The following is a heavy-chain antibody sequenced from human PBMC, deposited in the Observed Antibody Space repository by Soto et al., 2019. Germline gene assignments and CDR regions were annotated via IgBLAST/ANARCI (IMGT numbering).Heavy chain of an antibody. J-gene: IGHJ5*02. CDR1: GYTFTSYD. CDR3: ARVKDTAWWLDP. V-gene: IGHV1-8*01. Sequence: ASVKVSCKASGYTFTSYDIHWVRQATGQGLEWMGWMNHNSGTTGYAQKFQGRVTMTRKTSISTAYMELSSLRSEDTAVYYCARVKDTAWWLDPWAQGTLVPVSS. CDR2: MNHNSGTT. D-gene: IGHD5-18*01.